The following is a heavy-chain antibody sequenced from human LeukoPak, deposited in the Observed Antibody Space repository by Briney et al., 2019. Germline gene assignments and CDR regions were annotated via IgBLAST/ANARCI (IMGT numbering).Heavy chain of an antibody. CDR1: GGSISSTSYY. D-gene: IGHD2-8*02. V-gene: IGHV4-39*01. CDR2: IYYSGST. CDR3: ARHGGVGVIPDFDY. J-gene: IGHJ4*02. Sequence: SETLSLTCTVSGGSISSTSYYWDWIRQPPGKGLEWIGSIYYSGSTYYNPSLKSRVTMSVDTSKNQFSLKLSSVTAADTAVYYCARHGGVGVIPDFDYWGPGTLVTVSS.